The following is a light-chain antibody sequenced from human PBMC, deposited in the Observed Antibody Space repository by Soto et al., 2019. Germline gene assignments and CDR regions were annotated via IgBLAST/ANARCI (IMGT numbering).Light chain of an antibody. J-gene: IGKJ1*01. CDR3: KQSYSTLWT. V-gene: IGKV1-39*01. CDR2: AAY. Sequence: DIQMTQSPSTLSASVGDTVTVTCRASQSVSGWLAWYQQKPGKAHKLLIYAAYSLQSGVPSRFSGSGSGTDFTLTIRSLQPEDFATYYCKQSYSTLWTFGQGTKVDIK. CDR1: QSVSGW.